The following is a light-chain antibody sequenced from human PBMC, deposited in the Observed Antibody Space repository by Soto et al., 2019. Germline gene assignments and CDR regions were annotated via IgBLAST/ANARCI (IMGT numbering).Light chain of an antibody. CDR1: NFGSKN. CDR3: HLWDSSPARV. J-gene: IGLJ3*02. Sequence: SYELTQPLSVSVALGQTARITCGGNNFGSKNVHWDQQKPGQAPVLVIDRDSNRPSGLPEGFSRSNLGNTATLTISRAHAHDQADYYCHLWDSSPARVFPGGTQLTV. V-gene: IGLV3-9*01. CDR2: RDS.